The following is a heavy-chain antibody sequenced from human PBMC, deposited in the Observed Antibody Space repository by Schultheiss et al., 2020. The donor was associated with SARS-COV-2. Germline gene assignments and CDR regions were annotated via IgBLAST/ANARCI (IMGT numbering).Heavy chain of an antibody. J-gene: IGHJ6*02. D-gene: IGHD6-25*01. Sequence: SETLSLTCAVSGVSIRSSNWWSWLRQSPGKGLEWIGEIYHSGSTNYNPSLNSRVTMSIDKSKNQFSLNLTSLSAADTAVYYCARERYEQRDRYGMDVWGQGTTVTVSS. CDR1: GVSIRSSNW. CDR3: ARERYEQRDRYGMDV. V-gene: IGHV4-4*02. CDR2: IYHSGST.